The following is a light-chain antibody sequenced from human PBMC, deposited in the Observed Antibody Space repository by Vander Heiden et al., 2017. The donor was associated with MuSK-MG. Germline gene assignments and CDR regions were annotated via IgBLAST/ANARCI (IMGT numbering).Light chain of an antibody. CDR2: DVS. CDR3: SSDKSSSTLGV. Sequence: QSALTQPASVSGSPGQSITISCTGTSSDVGGYNDVSWYQQHPGKAPKLMIYDVSNRPSGVSNRFSGSKVGNTASLTIAGLQAEDEADYYCSSDKSSSTLGVFGGGTKLTVL. CDR1: SSDVGGYND. J-gene: IGLJ2*01. V-gene: IGLV2-14*03.